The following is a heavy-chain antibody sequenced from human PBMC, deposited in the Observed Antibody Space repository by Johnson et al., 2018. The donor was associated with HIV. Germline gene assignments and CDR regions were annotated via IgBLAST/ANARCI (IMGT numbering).Heavy chain of an antibody. J-gene: IGHJ3*01. V-gene: IGHV3-33*08. D-gene: IGHD5-18*01. CDR1: GFTFSSYG. CDR3: ARAPWAGYSYGLLD. CDR2: IWYDGSNK. Sequence: QMLLVESGGGVVQPGRSLRLSCAASGFTFSSYGMHWVRQAPGKGLEWVAVIWYDGSNKYYADSVQGRFTISRDNSKNMTNLQMNSLRAEDTAVYYCARAPWAGYSYGLLDWGQGTMVTVSS.